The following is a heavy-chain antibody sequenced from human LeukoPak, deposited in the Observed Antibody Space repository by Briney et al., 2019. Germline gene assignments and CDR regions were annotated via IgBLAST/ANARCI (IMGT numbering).Heavy chain of an antibody. Sequence: PGGSLRLSCAASGFTFSSYAMHWVRQAPGKGLEWVAVISYDGSNKYYADSVKGRFTISRDNSKNTLYLQMDSLRAGDTAVYYCARDRVTMVRGVISWTFDYWGQGTLVTVSS. J-gene: IGHJ4*02. CDR1: GFTFSSYA. D-gene: IGHD3-10*01. CDR3: ARDRVTMVRGVISWTFDY. V-gene: IGHV3-30*04. CDR2: ISYDGSNK.